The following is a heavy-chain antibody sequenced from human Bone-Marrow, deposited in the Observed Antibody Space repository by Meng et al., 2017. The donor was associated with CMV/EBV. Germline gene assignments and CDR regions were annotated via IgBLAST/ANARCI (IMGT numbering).Heavy chain of an antibody. CDR3: AKQGDDFWSGPRDY. CDR1: GFTFSSHA. CDR2: ISGSGGST. J-gene: IGHJ4*02. V-gene: IGHV3-23*01. D-gene: IGHD3-3*01. Sequence: GESLLLSCAASGFTFSSHAMSWVRQAPGKGLEWVSAISGSGGSTYYADSVKGRFTISRDNSKNTLYLQMNSLRAEDTAVYYCAKQGDDFWSGPRDYWGQGTLVTVSS.